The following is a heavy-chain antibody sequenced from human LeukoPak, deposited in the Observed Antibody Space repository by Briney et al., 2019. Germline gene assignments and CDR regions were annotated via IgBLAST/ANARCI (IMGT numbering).Heavy chain of an antibody. CDR2: ISGSGSPI. D-gene: IGHD5-18*01. CDR1: GFTFSSYE. J-gene: IGHJ4*02. V-gene: IGHV3-48*03. CDR3: ARGFRHTAMFLDY. Sequence: GGSLRLSCAASGFTFSSYEMNWVRQAPGEGLEWISCISGSGSPIYYADSVKGRFTIYRDNAKNSLYLQMSSLRAEDTAVYYCARGFRHTAMFLDYWGQGTPVTVSS.